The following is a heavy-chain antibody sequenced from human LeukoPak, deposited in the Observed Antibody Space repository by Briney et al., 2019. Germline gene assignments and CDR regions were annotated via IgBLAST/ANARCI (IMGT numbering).Heavy chain of an antibody. CDR1: GGSFSGYY. V-gene: IGHV4-34*01. J-gene: IGHJ4*02. D-gene: IGHD2-2*01. CDR3: ARGRKPQLLRPPRGFDY. CDR2: INHSGST. Sequence: SETLSLTCAVYGGSFSGYYWSWIRQPPGKGLEWIGEINHSGSTNYNPSRKSRVTISVDTSKNQFSLKLSSVTAADTAVYYCARGRKPQLLRPPRGFDYWGQGTLVTVSS.